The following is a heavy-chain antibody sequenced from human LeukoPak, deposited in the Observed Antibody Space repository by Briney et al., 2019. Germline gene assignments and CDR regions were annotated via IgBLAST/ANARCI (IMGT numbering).Heavy chain of an antibody. V-gene: IGHV4-59*08. Sequence: SETLSLTCAVSGGSISSYYGSWIRQPPGKGLEWIGYIYYSGSTNYNPSLKSRVTISVDTSKNQFSLKLSSVTAADTAVYYCARLVTAAFFEYWGQGTLVTVSS. J-gene: IGHJ4*02. CDR1: GGSISSYY. CDR2: IYYSGST. CDR3: ARLVTAAFFEY. D-gene: IGHD6-13*01.